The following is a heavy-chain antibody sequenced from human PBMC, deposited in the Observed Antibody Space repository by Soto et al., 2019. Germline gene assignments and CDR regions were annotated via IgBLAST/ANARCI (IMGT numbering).Heavy chain of an antibody. CDR2: INHSGST. D-gene: IGHD2-21*02. Sequence: QVQVQQWGAGLLKPSETLSLTCAVYGESFSGNYWNWIRQPPGKGLEWIGEINHSGSTIYNSSLNNRVTISFDMSKKEYSLKLSSFTAAGTVVYDGGGGRFGGNFRAECWGQGTLFAVSS. V-gene: IGHV4-34*01. J-gene: IGHJ4*02. CDR3: GGGRFGGNFRAEC. CDR1: GESFSGNY.